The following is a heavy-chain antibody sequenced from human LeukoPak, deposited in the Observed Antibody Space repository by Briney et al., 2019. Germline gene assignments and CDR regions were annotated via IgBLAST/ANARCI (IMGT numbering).Heavy chain of an antibody. J-gene: IGHJ6*02. Sequence: GGSLRLSCAASGFTFSSYWMNWARQAPGKGLEWVASINHNGNVNYYVDSVKGRFTISRDNARNSLYLQMGSLRAEDTAVYYCARDRFGPYYGMDVWGQGTTVTVSS. D-gene: IGHD3/OR15-3a*01. CDR1: GFTFSSYW. CDR2: INHNGNVN. V-gene: IGHV3-7*03. CDR3: ARDRFGPYYGMDV.